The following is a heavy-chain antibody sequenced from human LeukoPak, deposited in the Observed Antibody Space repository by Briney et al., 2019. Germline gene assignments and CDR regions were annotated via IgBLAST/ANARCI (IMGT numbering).Heavy chain of an antibody. CDR3: ARPRERGYSYGPFDY. Sequence: PSETLSLTCTVSGGSISSYYWSWIRQPPGKGLEWIGYIYYSGSTNYNPSLKSRVTISVDTSKNQFSLKLSSVTAADTAVYYCARPRERGYSYGPFDYWGQGTLVTVSS. D-gene: IGHD5-18*01. V-gene: IGHV4-59*08. CDR1: GGSISSYY. CDR2: IYYSGST. J-gene: IGHJ4*02.